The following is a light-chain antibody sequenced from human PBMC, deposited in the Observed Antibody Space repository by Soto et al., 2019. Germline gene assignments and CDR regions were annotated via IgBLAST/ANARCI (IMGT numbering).Light chain of an antibody. CDR2: GAS. J-gene: IGKJ4*01. Sequence: ESVLTQSPGTLSLSPGERATLSCRASQSVSSNYLAWYQQKPGQAPRLLIYGASTRATGIPDRFSGSGSGTDFTLTISSLEPEDFAVYYCQQRSNWPKLTFGGGTKVDIK. CDR3: QQRSNWPKLT. CDR1: QSVSSNY. V-gene: IGKV3D-20*02.